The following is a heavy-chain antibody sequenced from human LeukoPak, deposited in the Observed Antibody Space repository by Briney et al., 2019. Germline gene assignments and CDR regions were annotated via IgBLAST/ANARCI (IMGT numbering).Heavy chain of an antibody. CDR1: GGTFSSYA. D-gene: IGHD7-27*01. Sequence: ASVKVSCKASGGTFSSYAISWVRQAPGQGLEWMGRIIPIFGTANYAQKFQGRVTITTDESTSTAYMELSSLRSEDTAVYYCARRLTGSDAFDIWGQGTMVTVSS. CDR3: ARRLTGSDAFDI. CDR2: IIPIFGTA. V-gene: IGHV1-69*05. J-gene: IGHJ3*02.